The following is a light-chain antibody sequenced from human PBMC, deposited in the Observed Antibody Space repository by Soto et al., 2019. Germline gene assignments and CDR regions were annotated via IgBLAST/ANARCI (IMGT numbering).Light chain of an antibody. V-gene: IGKV3D-20*02. CDR1: QNVDTLY. CDR2: GAS. J-gene: IGKJ5*01. Sequence: EIVLTQSPGTLSLSPGERATLSCRTSQNVDTLYLAWYQFKPGQAPRIIIFGASGRATGIPDRFSGSGSGTGFTLTISSLEPEDFAVYYCQQRSNWPITFGQGTRLEI. CDR3: QQRSNWPIT.